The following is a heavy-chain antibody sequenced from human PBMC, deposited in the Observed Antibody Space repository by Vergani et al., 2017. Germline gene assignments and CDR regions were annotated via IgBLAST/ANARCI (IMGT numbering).Heavy chain of an antibody. V-gene: IGHV1-2*04. CDR2: INPNSGGT. CDR3: ARDGGDDFWSGYYYY. D-gene: IGHD3-3*01. Sequence: QVQLVQSGAEVKKPGASVKVSCKASGYTFTGYYMHWVRQAPGQGLEWMGWINPNSGGTNYAQQFQGWVTMTRDTSISTAYMELSRLRSDDTAVYYCARDGGDDFWSGYYYYWGQGTLVTVSS. J-gene: IGHJ4*02. CDR1: GYTFTGYY.